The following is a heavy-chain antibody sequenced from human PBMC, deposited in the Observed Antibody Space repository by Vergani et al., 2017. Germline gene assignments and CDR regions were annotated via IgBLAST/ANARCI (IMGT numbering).Heavy chain of an antibody. Sequence: QLLESGGGLIQPGGSLRLSCAASGFTFSSYAMSWVRQVPGKGLEWVSGISGSGGNTYYANSVKGRFTISRDNSKNTLYLQMNSLRADDPAVYYCAKGVYCSSTSCYEGRGYYYGMGVWGQGTTVTFSS. J-gene: IGHJ6*02. V-gene: IGHV3-23*01. CDR1: GFTFSSYA. D-gene: IGHD2-2*01. CDR2: ISGSGGNT. CDR3: AKGVYCSSTSCYEGRGYYYGMGV.